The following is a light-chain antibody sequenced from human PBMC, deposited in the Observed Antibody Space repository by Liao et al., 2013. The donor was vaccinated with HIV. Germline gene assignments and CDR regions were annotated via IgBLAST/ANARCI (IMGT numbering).Light chain of an antibody. V-gene: IGLV3-21*01. J-gene: IGLJ1*01. CDR3: QAWDSSAAYV. CDR1: NIGSKS. CDR2: YDS. Sequence: SYVLTQPPSVSVAPGKTARITCGGNNIGSKSVHWYQQKPGQAPVLVIYYDSDRPSGIPERFSGSNSGNTATLTISGTQAIDEADYYCQAWDSSAAYVFGSGTKVTVL.